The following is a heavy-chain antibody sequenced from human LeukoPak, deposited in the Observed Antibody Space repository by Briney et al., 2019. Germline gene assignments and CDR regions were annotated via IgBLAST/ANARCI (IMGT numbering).Heavy chain of an antibody. J-gene: IGHJ4*02. CDR1: GFTFSRYA. CDR2: ISVGAEYI. D-gene: IGHD3-3*01. CDR3: ASGPPFLKYFEY. V-gene: IGHV3-23*01. Sequence: PGGSLRLSCAASGFTFSRYAMYWVRQAPGKGLEWVSTISVGAEYIFYADSVKGRFTISRDDSNNALYLQMHSLRAEDTALYYCASGPPFLKYFEYWGQGTLVTVSS.